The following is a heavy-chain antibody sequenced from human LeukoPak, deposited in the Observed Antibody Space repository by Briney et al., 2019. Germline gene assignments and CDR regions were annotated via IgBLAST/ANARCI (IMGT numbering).Heavy chain of an antibody. CDR2: IYYSGST. V-gene: IGHV4-59*01. CDR3: ARGGRYYGSGSYYNFDY. CDR1: GGPMSSYN. Sequence: SETLSLTCTVSGGPMSSYNWSWIRQPPGKGLEWIGYIYYSGSTNYNPSLKSRVTISVDTSKNQFSLKLSSVTAADTAVYYCARGGRYYGSGSYYNFDYWGQGTLVTVSS. D-gene: IGHD3-10*01. J-gene: IGHJ4*02.